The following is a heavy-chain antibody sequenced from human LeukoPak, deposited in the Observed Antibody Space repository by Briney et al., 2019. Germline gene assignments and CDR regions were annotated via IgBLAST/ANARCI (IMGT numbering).Heavy chain of an antibody. Sequence: SATLSLTCTVSGGSISSGGYYWSWIRQHPGKGLEWIGYIYYSGSTNYNPSLQSRLTISVDTSKNQFSLKLSSVTAADTAVYYCAMGGYEGRFDYWGQGTLVTVSS. D-gene: IGHD5-12*01. J-gene: IGHJ4*02. V-gene: IGHV4-61*08. CDR3: AMGGYEGRFDY. CDR2: IYYSGST. CDR1: GGSISSGGYY.